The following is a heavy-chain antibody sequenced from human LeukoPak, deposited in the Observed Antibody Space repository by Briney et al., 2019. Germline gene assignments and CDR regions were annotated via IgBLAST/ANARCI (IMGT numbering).Heavy chain of an antibody. CDR1: GYTFTSYY. D-gene: IGHD3-10*01. CDR2: INPNSGGT. CDR3: ARERPVLLWFGVINYGMDV. Sequence: ASVKVSCKASGYTFTSYYMPWVRQAPGQGLECMGAINPNSGGTNYAQKFQGRVTLTRDTSISTDYMELRRLRSEDTAVYYCARERPVLLWFGVINYGMDVWGQGTTVTVSS. V-gene: IGHV1-2*02. J-gene: IGHJ6*02.